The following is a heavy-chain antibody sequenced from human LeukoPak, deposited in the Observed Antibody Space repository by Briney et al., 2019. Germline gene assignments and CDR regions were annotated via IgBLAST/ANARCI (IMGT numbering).Heavy chain of an antibody. CDR2: INHNGDVN. Sequence: GGSLRLSCAASGFTFSSYAMSWVRQAPGKGLEWVASINHNGDVNYYVDSVKGRFTISRDNAKNSLYLQMSNLRAEDTAVYFCARGGGLDVWGQGATVTVSS. D-gene: IGHD3-16*01. CDR3: ARGGGLDV. CDR1: GFTFSSYA. J-gene: IGHJ6*02. V-gene: IGHV3-7*03.